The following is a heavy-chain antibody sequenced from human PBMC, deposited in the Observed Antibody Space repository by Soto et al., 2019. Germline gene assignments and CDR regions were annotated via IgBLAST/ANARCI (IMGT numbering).Heavy chain of an antibody. Sequence: SETLSLTCTVSGASVRDGYWSWIRQPPGKGLEWIGFMYFGGSFNYNPSLTSRVTLSVETSKNQFSMRVTSVTAADTAVYYRARSYYDSTGFAVDPWGQGTLVTV. J-gene: IGHJ5*02. V-gene: IGHV4-59*02. D-gene: IGHD3-22*01. CDR3: ARSYYDSTGFAVDP. CDR2: MYFGGSF. CDR1: GASVRDGY.